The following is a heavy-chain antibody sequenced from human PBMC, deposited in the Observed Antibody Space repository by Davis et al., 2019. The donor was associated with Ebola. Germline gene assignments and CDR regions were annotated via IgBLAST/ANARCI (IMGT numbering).Heavy chain of an antibody. CDR1: GYTFSMYG. CDR3: VRESWVHWNDIDY. V-gene: IGHV1-18*04. D-gene: IGHD1-1*01. CDR2: SSPYSGNF. Sequence: AASVKVSCKASGYTFSMYGMSWVRQAPGQGLEWMGWSSPYSGNFSYDEKVQDRVTMTTDTSTKVAYMELRSLRIDDTAVYYCVRESWVHWNDIDYWGQGTLVIVSS. J-gene: IGHJ4*02.